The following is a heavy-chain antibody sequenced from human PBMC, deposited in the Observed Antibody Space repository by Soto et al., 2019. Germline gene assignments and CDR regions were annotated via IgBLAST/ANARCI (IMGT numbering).Heavy chain of an antibody. CDR2: ISWNSGSI. J-gene: IGHJ4*02. CDR3: AKVLITGTGFDY. V-gene: IGHV3-9*01. CDR1: GFTFDDYA. D-gene: IGHD1-20*01. Sequence: EVQLVESGGGLVQPGRSLRLSCAASGFTFDDYAMHWVRQAPGKGLEWVSGISWNSGSIGYADSVKGRFTISRDNAKNSLYLQMNSLRAEDTALYYCAKVLITGTGFDYWGQGTLVTVSS.